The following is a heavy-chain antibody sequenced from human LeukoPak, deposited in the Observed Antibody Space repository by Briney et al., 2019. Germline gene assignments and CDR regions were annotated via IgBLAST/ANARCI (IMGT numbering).Heavy chain of an antibody. CDR2: IYYGENT. D-gene: IGHD1-14*01. CDR1: DGSITSYY. V-gene: IGHV4-59*01. CDR3: ARARGRWNQFDC. Sequence: SETLSLTCTVSDGSITSYYWSWIRQPPGKGLEWIGYIYYGENTNYNPSLKSRVTISVDTSKKQFSLKLTSVTAADTAVYYCARARGRWNQFDCWGQGALVTVSS. J-gene: IGHJ4*02.